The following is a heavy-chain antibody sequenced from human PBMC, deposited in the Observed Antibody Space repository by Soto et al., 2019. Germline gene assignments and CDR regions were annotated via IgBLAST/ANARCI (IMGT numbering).Heavy chain of an antibody. V-gene: IGHV1-18*01. Sequence: QVQLVKSGEEVKKPGASVKVSCKASGYSFTSYGISWVRQAPGQGLEWMGWISVYNGNTNYAQKLQGRVTMTTDTSTSTAYMELRSLRSVDTAVYYCASGWFGEFVYYFDYWGQGTLVTVSS. CDR1: GYSFTSYG. CDR2: ISVYNGNT. D-gene: IGHD3-10*01. J-gene: IGHJ4*02. CDR3: ASGWFGEFVYYFDY.